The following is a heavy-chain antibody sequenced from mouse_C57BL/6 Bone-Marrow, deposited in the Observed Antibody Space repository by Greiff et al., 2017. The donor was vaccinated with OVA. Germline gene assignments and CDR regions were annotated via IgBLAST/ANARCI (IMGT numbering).Heavy chain of an antibody. CDR2: ISSGGSYT. J-gene: IGHJ4*01. CDR1: GFTFSSYG. D-gene: IGHD2-12*01. CDR3: AREKSYDRGYYYAMDY. V-gene: IGHV5-6*01. Sequence: EVKLMESGGDLVKPGGSLKLSCAASGFTFSSYGMSWVRQTPDKRLEWVATISSGGSYTYYPDSVKGRFTISRANAKNTLYLQMSSLKSEDTAMYYCAREKSYDRGYYYAMDYWGQGTSVTVSS.